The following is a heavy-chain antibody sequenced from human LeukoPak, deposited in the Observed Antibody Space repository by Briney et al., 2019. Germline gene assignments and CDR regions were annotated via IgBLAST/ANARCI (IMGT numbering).Heavy chain of an antibody. CDR1: GGSISSSSYY. J-gene: IGHJ3*02. Sequence: SETLSLTCTVSGGSISSSSYYWSWIRQPPGKGLEWIGEINHSGSTNYNPSLKSRVTISVDTSKNQFSLKLSSVTAADTAVYYCARGRDCSGGSRYSRLLSKQFDIWGQGTMVTVSS. CDR3: ARGRDCSGGSRYSRLLSKQFDI. D-gene: IGHD2-15*01. CDR2: INHSGST. V-gene: IGHV4-39*07.